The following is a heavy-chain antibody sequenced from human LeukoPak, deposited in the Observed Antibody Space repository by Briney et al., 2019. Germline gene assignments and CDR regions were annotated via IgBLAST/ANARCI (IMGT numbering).Heavy chain of an antibody. Sequence: GASVKVSCKVSGYTLTELSMHWVRQAPGKGLEWMGGFDPEDGETIYAQKFQGRVTMTEVTSTDTAYMELSSLRSEDTAVYYCATAVRHSPLDYWGQGTPVTVSS. CDR1: GYTLTELS. J-gene: IGHJ4*02. CDR3: ATAVRHSPLDY. D-gene: IGHD5-18*01. CDR2: FDPEDGET. V-gene: IGHV1-24*01.